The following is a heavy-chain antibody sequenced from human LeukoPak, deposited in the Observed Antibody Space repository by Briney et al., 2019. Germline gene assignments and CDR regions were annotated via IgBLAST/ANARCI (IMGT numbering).Heavy chain of an antibody. V-gene: IGHV3-7*01. CDR2: IKQDGSEK. D-gene: IGHD1-26*01. CDR3: ARQPAIVGATEFDY. CDR1: GFTFSSYW. J-gene: IGHJ4*02. Sequence: TGGSLRLSCAASGFTFSSYWMSWVRQAPGKGLEWVANIKQDGSEKYYVDSVKGRFTISRDNAKNSLYLQMNSLRAEDTAVYYCARQPAIVGATEFDYWGQGTLVTVSS.